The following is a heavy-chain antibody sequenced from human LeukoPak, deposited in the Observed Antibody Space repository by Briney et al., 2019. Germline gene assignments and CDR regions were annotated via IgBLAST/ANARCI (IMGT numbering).Heavy chain of an antibody. CDR1: GYTFTGYY. V-gene: IGHV1-2*02. CDR2: INPNSGGT. J-gene: IGHJ4*02. D-gene: IGHD3-10*01. CDR3: ARDIDYYGSGSYYDY. Sequence: GASVKVSCKASGYTFTGYYMHWVRQAPGQGLEWMGWINPNSGGTNYAQKFQGRVTMTRDTFISTAYMELSRLRSDDTAVYYCARDIDYYGSGSYYDYWGQGTLVTVSS.